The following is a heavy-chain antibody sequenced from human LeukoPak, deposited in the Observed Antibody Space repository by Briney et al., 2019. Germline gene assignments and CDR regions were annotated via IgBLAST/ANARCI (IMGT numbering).Heavy chain of an antibody. CDR2: LSSSGSII. CDR1: GFTFSSYE. V-gene: IGHV3-48*03. Sequence: GGSLRLSCAASGFTFSSYEMNWVRQAPGKGLEWISYLSSSGSIIYYADSVKGRFTISRDDAKNSLYLQMNSLRAQDTAVYYCARDRDYYDSSGYLDSWGQGTLVTVSS. CDR3: ARDRDYYDSSGYLDS. J-gene: IGHJ4*02. D-gene: IGHD3-22*01.